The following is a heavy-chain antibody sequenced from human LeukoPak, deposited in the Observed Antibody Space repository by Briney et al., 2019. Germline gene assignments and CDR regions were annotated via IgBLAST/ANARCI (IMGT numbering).Heavy chain of an antibody. CDR2: INPNSGGT. CDR1: GYTFTGYY. J-gene: IGHJ4*02. V-gene: IGHV1-2*02. D-gene: IGHD5-12*01. CDR3: ARGYSGYDPHFDY. Sequence: GASVKVPCKASGYTFTGYYMHWVRQAPGQGLEWMGWINPNSGGTNYAQKFQGRVTMTRDTSISTAYMELSRLRSDDTAVYYCARGYSGYDPHFDYWGQGTLVTVSS.